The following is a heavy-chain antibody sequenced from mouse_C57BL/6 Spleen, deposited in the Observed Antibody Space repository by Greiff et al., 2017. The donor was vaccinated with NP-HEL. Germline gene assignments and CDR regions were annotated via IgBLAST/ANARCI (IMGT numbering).Heavy chain of an antibody. D-gene: IGHD1-1*01. Sequence: QVQLQQSGAELVRPGASVTLSCKASGYTFTDYEMHWVKQTPVHGLEWIGAIDPETGGTAYNQKFKGKAILTADKSSSTAYMDLLSLTSVDSAVYYCTRRYYYGSNAMDYWGQGTSVTVSS. J-gene: IGHJ4*01. CDR3: TRRYYYGSNAMDY. CDR1: GYTFTDYE. V-gene: IGHV1-15*01. CDR2: IDPETGGT.